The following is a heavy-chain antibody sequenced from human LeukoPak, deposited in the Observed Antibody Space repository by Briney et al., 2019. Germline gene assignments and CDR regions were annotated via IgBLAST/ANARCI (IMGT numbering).Heavy chain of an antibody. D-gene: IGHD1-7*01. CDR3: ARGRGDGITGTTGVDY. Sequence: SETLPLTCDVYGGSFSGYYWRWIRHPPGKGTEVRGEINHSGSTNYNPSLKSRVTISVDTSKNQFSLKLGSVAAADTAVYYWARGRGDGITGTTGVDYWGQGTLVIVSP. CDR2: INHSGST. CDR1: GGSFSGYY. V-gene: IGHV4-34*01. J-gene: IGHJ4*02.